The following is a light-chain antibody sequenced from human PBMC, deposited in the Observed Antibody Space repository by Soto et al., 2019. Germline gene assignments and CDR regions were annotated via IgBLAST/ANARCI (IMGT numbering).Light chain of an antibody. CDR3: QEYNSAPRS. CDR1: QGISNY. J-gene: IGKJ1*01. Sequence: DIQMTQSPSSLSASVGDRVTGTCRASQGISNYLAWYQQEPGKVPKLLIYAASTLQSGVPSRFSGSGSGTDFTLTISSLQPEDVATYYCQEYNSAPRSFGQGTKVEIK. CDR2: AAS. V-gene: IGKV1-27*01.